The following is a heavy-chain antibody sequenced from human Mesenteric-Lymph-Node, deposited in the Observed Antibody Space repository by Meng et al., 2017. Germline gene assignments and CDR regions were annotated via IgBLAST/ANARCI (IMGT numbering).Heavy chain of an antibody. CDR3: ARGQKGYFDL. V-gene: IGHV4-30-4*01. Sequence: QVQLQESGPGLVKPSQTLSLTCTVSGGSISSSNYYWSWIRQPPGKGLEWSGHIYNSGSTYYNPSLKSRITISVGTSKNQFSLKLSSVTAADTAVYYCARGQKGYFDLWGRGTLVTVSP. CDR1: GGSISSSNYY. J-gene: IGHJ2*01. CDR2: IYNSGST.